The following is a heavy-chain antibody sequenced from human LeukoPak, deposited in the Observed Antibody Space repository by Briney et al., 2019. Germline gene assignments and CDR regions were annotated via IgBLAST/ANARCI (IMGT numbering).Heavy chain of an antibody. V-gene: IGHV4-34*01. J-gene: IGHJ4*02. CDR1: GGSFSGYY. CDR3: ARMEYYYGSGSYNY. D-gene: IGHD3-10*01. CDR2: INHSGST. Sequence: PSETLSLTCAVYGGSFSGYYWSWIRQPPGKGLEWIGEINHSGSTNYNPSLKSRVTISVDTSKNQFSLKLSSVTAAGTAVYYCARMEYYYGSGSYNYWGQGTLVTVSS.